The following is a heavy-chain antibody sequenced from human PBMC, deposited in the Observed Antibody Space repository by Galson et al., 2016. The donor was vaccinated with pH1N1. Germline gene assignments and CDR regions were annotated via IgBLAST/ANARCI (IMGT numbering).Heavy chain of an antibody. J-gene: IGHJ3*01. CDR1: GFTFHDYT. CDR3: ARQYDFGDYRGAAFDF. V-gene: IGHV3-43*01. CDR2: VSWDGGST. D-gene: IGHD4-17*01. Sequence: SLRLSCAASGFTFHDYTMHWVRQTPGKGLEWVSLVSWDGGSTYYADYVKGRFTVSRDNSKNSLYLQWISLRASDTATYYCARQYDFGDYRGAAFDFWGQGTVVIVSS.